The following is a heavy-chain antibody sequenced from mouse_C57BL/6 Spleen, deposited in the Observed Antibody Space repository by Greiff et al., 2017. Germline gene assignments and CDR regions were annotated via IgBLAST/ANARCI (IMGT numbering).Heavy chain of an antibody. Sequence: VQLQQSGPGLVAPSQSLSITCTVSGFSLTSYAISWVRQPPGKGLEWLGVIWTGGGTNYNSALKSRLSISKDNSKSQVFLKMNSLQTDDTARYYCARNSPYDYDGYFDYWGQGTTLTVSS. CDR1: GFSLTSYA. CDR3: ARNSPYDYDGYFDY. CDR2: IWTGGGT. D-gene: IGHD2-4*01. J-gene: IGHJ2*01. V-gene: IGHV2-9-1*01.